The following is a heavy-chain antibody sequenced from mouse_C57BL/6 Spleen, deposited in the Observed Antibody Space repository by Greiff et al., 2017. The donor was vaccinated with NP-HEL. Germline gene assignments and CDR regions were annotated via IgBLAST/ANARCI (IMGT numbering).Heavy chain of an antibody. J-gene: IGHJ4*01. CDR1: GYTFTSSW. CDR2: INPSSGYT. V-gene: IGHV1-7*01. D-gene: IGHD2-4*01. CDR3: AAGGYDYDDYAMDY. Sequence: QVQLQQSGAELAKPGASVKLSCKASGYTFTSSWMHWVKQRPGPGLEWIGYINPSSGYTKYNQKFKDKATLTADKSSSTAYMQLSSLTYEDSAVYYCAAGGYDYDDYAMDYWGQGTSVTVSS.